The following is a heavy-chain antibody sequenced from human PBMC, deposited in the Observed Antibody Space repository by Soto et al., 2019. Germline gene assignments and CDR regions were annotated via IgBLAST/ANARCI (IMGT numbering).Heavy chain of an antibody. CDR2: IDPSDSYS. D-gene: IGHD2-15*01. CDR3: TRHFPLPTDLRLYCSSCCGVDV. CDR1: GYNFTTFW. V-gene: IGHV5-10-1*01. Sequence: PGESLKISCKASGYNFTTFWISWMRQVPGKGLEWMGRIDPSDSYSNYSPSFQGHITISADKSINTAYLHFSNLKASDTAAYYCTRHFPLPTDLRLYCSSCCGVDVWGHGTA. J-gene: IGHJ6*01.